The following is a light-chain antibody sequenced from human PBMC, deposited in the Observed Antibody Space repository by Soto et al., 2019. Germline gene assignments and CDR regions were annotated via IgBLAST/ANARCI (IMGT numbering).Light chain of an antibody. CDR1: SSNIGAGYD. CDR3: WYYGSSGSGWV. J-gene: IGLJ3*02. Sequence: QSVLTQPPSVSGAPGQRVTISCTGSSSNIGAGYDVHWYQQLPGTAPKLLIYGNSNRPSGVPDRFSASKSGTSASLTITGFEAEDEADYYCWYYGSSGSGWVFGGGTKLTVL. CDR2: GNS. V-gene: IGLV1-40*01.